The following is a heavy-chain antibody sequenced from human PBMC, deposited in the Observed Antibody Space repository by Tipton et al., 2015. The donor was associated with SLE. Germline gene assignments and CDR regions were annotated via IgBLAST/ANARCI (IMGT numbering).Heavy chain of an antibody. J-gene: IGHJ6*02. Sequence: TLSLTCAVYGGSFSGYYWSWIRQPPGKGLEWIGEINHSGSTNYNPSLKSRVTISVDTSKNQFSLKLSSVTAADTAVYYCARALVRGVICMDVWGQGTTVTVSS. CDR1: GGSFSGYY. CDR2: INHSGST. D-gene: IGHD3-10*01. V-gene: IGHV4-34*01. CDR3: ARALVRGVICMDV.